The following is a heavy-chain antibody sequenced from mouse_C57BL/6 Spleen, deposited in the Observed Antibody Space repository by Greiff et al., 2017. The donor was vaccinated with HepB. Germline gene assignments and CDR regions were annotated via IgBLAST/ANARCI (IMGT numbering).Heavy chain of an antibody. J-gene: IGHJ2*01. V-gene: IGHV7-3*01. CDR2: IRNKANGYTT. D-gene: IGHD2-3*01. CDR1: GFTFTDYY. Sequence: EVKLMESGGGLVQPGGSLSLSCAASGFTFTDYYMSWVRQPPGKALEWLGFIRNKANGYTTEYSASVKGRFTISRDNSQSILYLQMNALRAEDSATYYCARHDGYLDYWGQGTTLTVSS. CDR3: ARHDGYLDY.